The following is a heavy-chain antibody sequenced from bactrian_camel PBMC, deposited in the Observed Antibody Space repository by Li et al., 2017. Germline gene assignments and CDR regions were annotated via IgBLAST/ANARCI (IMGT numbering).Heavy chain of an antibody. Sequence: HVQLVESGGGSVQTGGPLRLACLGSGYTSSTNCLGWFRQAPGKEREGVASIESDGTTTYADSVKGRFTISRDNAENTLYLQMNSLKIEDAAVYYCAVGFLADLGFWGQGTQVTVS. J-gene: IGHJ6*01. D-gene: IGHD1*01. V-gene: IGHV3S53*01. CDR2: IESDGTT. CDR3: AVGFLADLGF. CDR1: GYTSSTNC.